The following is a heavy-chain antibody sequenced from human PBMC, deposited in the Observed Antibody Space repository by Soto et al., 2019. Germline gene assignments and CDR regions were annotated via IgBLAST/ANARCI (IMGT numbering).Heavy chain of an antibody. D-gene: IGHD3-10*02. Sequence: QVRLVQSGAEVKEPGESVRVSCEASGYTFTAYHIHWVRQAPGQGLEWMGWINPKFGDTGYAQDFQGRVSMTSDMSISPVYMELSRLTSDDTAIYYCARNMDYYYGRGSGNGHGVWGQGTTVTVFS. J-gene: IGHJ6*02. CDR3: ARNMDYYYGRGSGNGHGV. CDR1: GYTFTAYH. V-gene: IGHV1-2*02. CDR2: INPKFGDT.